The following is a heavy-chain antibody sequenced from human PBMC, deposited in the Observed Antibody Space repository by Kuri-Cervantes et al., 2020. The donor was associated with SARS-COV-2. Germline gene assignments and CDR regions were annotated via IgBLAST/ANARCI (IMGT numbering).Heavy chain of an antibody. D-gene: IGHD4-17*01. Sequence: ETLSLTCAASGFTLRSYSMNWVRQAPGKGLEWVSSISSSGSYIYYADSVKGRFTISRDNAKNSLYLQMNSLRAEDTAVYYCARGVGYGDYTFDYWGQGTLVTVSS. V-gene: IGHV3-21*01. CDR3: ARGVGYGDYTFDY. J-gene: IGHJ4*02. CDR2: ISSSGSYI. CDR1: GFTLRSYS.